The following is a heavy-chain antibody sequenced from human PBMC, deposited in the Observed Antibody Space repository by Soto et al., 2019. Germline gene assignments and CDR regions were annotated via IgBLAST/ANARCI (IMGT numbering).Heavy chain of an antibody. Sequence: PGGSLRLSCAASGFTFSSYAMHWVRQAPGKGLEWVAVISYDGSNKYYADSVKGRFTVSRDNSKNTLYLQMNSLRAEDTAVYYCAREKFWSGYYLDDRGQRTPVTVSS. J-gene: IGHJ4*02. CDR2: ISYDGSNK. V-gene: IGHV3-30-3*01. CDR3: AREKFWSGYYLDD. D-gene: IGHD3-3*01. CDR1: GFTFSSYA.